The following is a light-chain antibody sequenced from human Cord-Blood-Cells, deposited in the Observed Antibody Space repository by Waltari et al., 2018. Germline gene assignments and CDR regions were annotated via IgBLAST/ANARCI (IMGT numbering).Light chain of an antibody. CDR2: EVS. J-gene: IGLJ3*02. CDR3: SSYTSSSTPWV. V-gene: IGLV2-14*01. Sequence: QSALTQPASVSGSPGQSITISCTGTSSDVGGYNYVSWYQQHPGKAPKLMIYEVSNRPSGGSTRASGSKSGNTASLTIAGLQAEDEADYYCSSYTSSSTPWVFGGGTKLTVL. CDR1: SSDVGGYNY.